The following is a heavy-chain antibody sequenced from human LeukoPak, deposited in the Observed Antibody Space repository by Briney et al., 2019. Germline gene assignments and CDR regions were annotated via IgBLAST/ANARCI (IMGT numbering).Heavy chain of an antibody. CDR1: GFTFSSFA. V-gene: IGHV3-23*01. D-gene: IGHD2-15*01. CDR3: AKQVGYCSDGNCYFDY. J-gene: IGHJ4*02. CDR2: VTGSGSAT. Sequence: GGSLRLSCAASGFTFSSFAMSWVRQPPGKWLEWVSTVTGSGSATYYADSVKGRFTISRDNSKSTLYLQMNSLRAEDTAVYYCAKQVGYCSDGNCYFDYWGQGALVTVSS.